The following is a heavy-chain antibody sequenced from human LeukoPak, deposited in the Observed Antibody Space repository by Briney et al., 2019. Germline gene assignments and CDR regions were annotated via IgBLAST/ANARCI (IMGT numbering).Heavy chain of an antibody. V-gene: IGHV3-21*01. D-gene: IGHD6-19*01. Sequence: GGSLRLSCAASGFTVSSNYMSWVRQAPGKGLEWVSYISGSSNYLYYADSVRGRFTISRDNAKNSVYLQMNSLRVDDTAVYYCAREPSDWYLDHWGRGTLVTVSS. J-gene: IGHJ4*02. CDR3: AREPSDWYLDH. CDR1: GFTVSSNY. CDR2: ISGSSNYL.